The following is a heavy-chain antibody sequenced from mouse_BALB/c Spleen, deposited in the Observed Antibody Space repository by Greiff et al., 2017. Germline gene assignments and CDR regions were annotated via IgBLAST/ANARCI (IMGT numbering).Heavy chain of an antibody. Sequence: QVQLQQSGAELVKPGASVKMSCKASGYTFTSYWMHWVKQRPGQGLEWIGVIDPSDSYTSYNQKFKGKATLTVDTSSSTAYMQLSSLTSEDSAVYYCTRIDYDGYYVDYYAMDYWGQGTSVTVSS. J-gene: IGHJ4*01. CDR2: IDPSDSYT. D-gene: IGHD2-3*01. CDR1: GYTFTSYW. CDR3: TRIDYDGYYVDYYAMDY. V-gene: IGHV1S127*01.